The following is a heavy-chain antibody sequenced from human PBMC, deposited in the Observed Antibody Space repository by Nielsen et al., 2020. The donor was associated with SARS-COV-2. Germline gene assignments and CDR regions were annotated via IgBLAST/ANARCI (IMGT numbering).Heavy chain of an antibody. CDR3: ARDSWVGVIPHYYYYGMDV. D-gene: IGHD3-16*02. CDR2: IIPIFGTA. Sequence: WVRQAPGQGLEWMGGIIPIFGTANYAQKFQGRVTITADESTSTAYMELSSLRAEDTAVYYCARDSWVGVIPHYYYYGMDVWGQGTTVTVSS. V-gene: IGHV1-69*01. J-gene: IGHJ6*02.